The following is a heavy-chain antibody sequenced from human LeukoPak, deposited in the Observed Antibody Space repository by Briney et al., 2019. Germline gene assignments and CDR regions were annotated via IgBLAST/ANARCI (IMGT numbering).Heavy chain of an antibody. CDR2: IYYSGST. V-gene: IGHV4-59*12. CDR1: GFTFRHYY. D-gene: IGHD6-13*01. CDR3: ARDAWDEALAANDPNWFDH. J-gene: IGHJ5*02. Sequence: AGGSLRLSCATSGFTFRHYYMSWVRQAPGKGLEWIGYIYYSGSTNYNPSLKSRVTISVDTSKNQFSLKLTSVTAADTAVYYCARDAWDEALAANDPNWFDHWGQGTLVTVSS.